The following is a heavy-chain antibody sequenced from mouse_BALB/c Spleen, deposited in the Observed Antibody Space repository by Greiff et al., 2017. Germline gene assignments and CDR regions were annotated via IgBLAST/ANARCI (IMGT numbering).Heavy chain of an antibody. CDR1: GFNIKDTY. J-gene: IGHJ1*01. CDR2: IDPANGNT. Sequence: EVQGVESGAELVKPGASVKLSCTASGFNIKDTYMHWVKQRPEQGLEWIGRIDPANGNTKYDPKFQGKATITADTSSNTAYLQLSSLTSEDTAVYYCARSSLLRLRYFDVWGAGTTVTVSS. V-gene: IGHV14-3*02. D-gene: IGHD1-2*01. CDR3: ARSSLLRLRYFDV.